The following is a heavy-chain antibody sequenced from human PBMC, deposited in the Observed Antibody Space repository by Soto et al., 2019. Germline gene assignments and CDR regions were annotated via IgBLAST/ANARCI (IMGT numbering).Heavy chain of an antibody. CDR3: ARGRYGMDV. V-gene: IGHV1-18*01. CDR2: INAYTGNT. CDR1: GYTFTSFV. J-gene: IGHJ6*02. Sequence: ASVKVSCEASGYTFTSFVISWVRQAPGQGLEWVGWINAYTGNTGHAQKLQGRVTMATDRSTSTAYMELTSLRSDDTAVYYCARGRYGMDVRGQGTTVTVSS.